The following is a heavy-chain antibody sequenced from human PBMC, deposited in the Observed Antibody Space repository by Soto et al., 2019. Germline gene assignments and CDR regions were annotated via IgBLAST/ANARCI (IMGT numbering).Heavy chain of an antibody. V-gene: IGHV5-51*01. CDR1: GYSFTSYW. J-gene: IGHJ4*02. Sequence: PGESLKISCKGSGYSFTSYWIGWVRQMPGKGLEWMGIIYPGDSDTRYSPSFQGQVTISADKSISTAYLQWSSLKASDTAMYYCASYYCRGGSCYAAFDYWGQGTLVTVSS. CDR2: IYPGDSDT. CDR3: ASYYCRGGSCYAAFDY. D-gene: IGHD2-15*01.